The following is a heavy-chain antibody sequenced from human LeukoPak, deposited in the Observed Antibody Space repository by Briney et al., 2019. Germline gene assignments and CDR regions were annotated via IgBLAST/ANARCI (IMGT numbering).Heavy chain of an antibody. CDR3: ARDWGGYYDSSGPPLDY. CDR2: ISYDGSNK. Sequence: GGSLRLSCAASGFTFSSYGMHWVRQAPGKGLEWVAVISYDGSNKYYADSVKGRFTISRDNSKNTLYLQMNSLRAEDTAVYYCARDWGGYYDSSGPPLDYWGQGTLVTVSS. J-gene: IGHJ4*02. D-gene: IGHD3-22*01. V-gene: IGHV3-30*03. CDR1: GFTFSSYG.